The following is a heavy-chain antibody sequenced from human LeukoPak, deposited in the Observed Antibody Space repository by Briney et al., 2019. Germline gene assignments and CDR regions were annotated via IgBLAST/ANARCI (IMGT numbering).Heavy chain of an antibody. CDR3: ARAFSGLRLGELGY. CDR2: INWNGGST. D-gene: IGHD3-16*01. CDR1: GFTFDGYG. J-gene: IGHJ4*02. V-gene: IGHV3-20*04. Sequence: GGSLRLSCAASGFTFDGYGMSWVRQAPGKGLEWVSGINWNGGSTGYADSVKGRFTISRDNAKNSLYLQMNSLRAEDTALYYCARAFSGLRLGELGYWGQGTLVTVSS.